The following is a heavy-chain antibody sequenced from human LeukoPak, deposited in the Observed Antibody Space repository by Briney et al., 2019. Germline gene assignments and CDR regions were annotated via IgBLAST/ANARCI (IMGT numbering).Heavy chain of an antibody. D-gene: IGHD1-26*01. J-gene: IGHJ4*02. CDR2: IIPILGIA. CDR1: GGTFSGYA. Sequence: SSVKVSCKASGGTFSGYAISWGRQAPGQGLEWMGRIIPILGIANYAQKFQRRVTITADKSTSTAYMELSSLRSADTAVYYCAGDIDGSYSGYGGQGTLVTVSS. V-gene: IGHV1-69*04. CDR3: AGDIDGSYSGY.